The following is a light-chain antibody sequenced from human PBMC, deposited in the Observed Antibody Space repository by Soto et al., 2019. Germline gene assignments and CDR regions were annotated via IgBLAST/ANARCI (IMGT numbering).Light chain of an antibody. CDR2: RND. J-gene: IGLJ3*02. CDR1: SSNVGTNY. Sequence: QSALTQPLSVSGTPGQRVTISCSGSSSNVGTNYVHWYQHLPGAAPKLLIYRNDRRPSGVSDRFSGSKSGTSASLAISEPQSEDEADYYCATWDDDLSGRLVFGGGTKVTVL. V-gene: IGLV1-47*01. CDR3: ATWDDDLSGRLV.